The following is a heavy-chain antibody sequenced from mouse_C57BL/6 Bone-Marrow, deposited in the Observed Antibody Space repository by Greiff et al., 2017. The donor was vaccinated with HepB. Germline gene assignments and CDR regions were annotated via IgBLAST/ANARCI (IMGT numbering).Heavy chain of an antibody. CDR3: ARPLNGYSFAY. D-gene: IGHD2-3*01. CDR2: INPGSGGT. J-gene: IGHJ3*01. CDR1: GYAFTNYL. V-gene: IGHV1-54*01. Sequence: QVQLQQSGAELVRPGTSVKVSCKASGYAFTNYLIEWVKQRPGQGLEWIGVINPGSGGTNYNEKFKGKATLTADKSSSTAYMQLSSLTSEDSAVYFCARPLNGYSFAYWGQGTLVTVSA.